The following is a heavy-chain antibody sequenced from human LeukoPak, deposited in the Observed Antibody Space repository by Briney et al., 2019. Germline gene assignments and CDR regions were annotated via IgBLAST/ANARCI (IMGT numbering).Heavy chain of an antibody. CDR3: AELGITMIGGV. CDR1: GFTFRSYE. D-gene: IGHD3-10*02. V-gene: IGHV3-48*03. Sequence: GETLRISSAASGFTFRSYEMNLVRQAPGTGLESVSYISSSGSTIYYADSVKGRFTISRDNAKNSLYLQMNSLRAEDTAVYYCAELGITMIGGVWGKGTTVTISS. CDR2: ISSSGSTI. J-gene: IGHJ6*04.